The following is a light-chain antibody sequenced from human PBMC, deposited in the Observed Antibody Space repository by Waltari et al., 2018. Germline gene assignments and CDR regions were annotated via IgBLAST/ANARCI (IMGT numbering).Light chain of an antibody. V-gene: IGLV2-14*01. CDR1: TSDAGGYNS. CDR2: DVS. J-gene: IGLJ3*02. Sequence: QSALTQPASVSGSPGQSITISCTGATSDAGGYNSVSWYQQRPGKAPKLLIFDVSNRPSGVFNLFSGSKSGYRAALTISGRQSEDEAAYYCGSYTGSTAWVFGGGTKLTVL. CDR3: GSYTGSTAWV.